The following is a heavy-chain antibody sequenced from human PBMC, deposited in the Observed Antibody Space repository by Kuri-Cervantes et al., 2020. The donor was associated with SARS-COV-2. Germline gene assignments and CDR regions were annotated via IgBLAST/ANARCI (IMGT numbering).Heavy chain of an antibody. CDR2: ISYDGSNK. V-gene: IGHV3-30*03. J-gene: IGHJ6*02. Sequence: GESLKISCAASGFTFSSYGMHWVRQAPGKGLEWVAVISYDGSNKYYADSVKGRFTISRDNSKNTLYLQMNSLRAEDTAVYYCARDRHDYGDYFAPNRYYYYYGMDVWGQGITVTVSS. CDR1: GFTFSSYG. CDR3: ARDRHDYGDYFAPNRYYYYYGMDV. D-gene: IGHD4-17*01.